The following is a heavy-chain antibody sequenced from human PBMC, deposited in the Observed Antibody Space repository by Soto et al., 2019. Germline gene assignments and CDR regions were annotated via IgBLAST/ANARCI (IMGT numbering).Heavy chain of an antibody. Sequence: PGGSLRLSCAASGFTFSSYAMSWVRQAPGKGLEWVSAISGSGGSTYYADSVKGRFTISRDNSKNTLYLQMNSLRAEDTAVYYCAMSSRYGVSRDAFDIWGQGTMVTVSS. V-gene: IGHV3-23*01. CDR3: AMSSRYGVSRDAFDI. J-gene: IGHJ3*02. CDR2: ISGSGGST. D-gene: IGHD4-17*01. CDR1: GFTFSSYA.